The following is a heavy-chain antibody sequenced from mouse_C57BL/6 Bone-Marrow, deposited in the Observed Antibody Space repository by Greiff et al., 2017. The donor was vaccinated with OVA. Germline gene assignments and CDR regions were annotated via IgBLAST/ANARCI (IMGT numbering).Heavy chain of an antibody. Sequence: EVQLQQSGAELVKPGASVKLSCTASGFNINDYYMHWVSQTTEQGLEWIGRIDREDGDTKYASNFQGKATIAADTSSNTAYLQLSSLTAEDTAVYYYARSSYRFDYWGQGTTLTVSS. V-gene: IGHV14-2*01. D-gene: IGHD1-1*01. CDR3: ARSSYRFDY. J-gene: IGHJ2*01. CDR2: IDREDGDT. CDR1: GFNINDYY.